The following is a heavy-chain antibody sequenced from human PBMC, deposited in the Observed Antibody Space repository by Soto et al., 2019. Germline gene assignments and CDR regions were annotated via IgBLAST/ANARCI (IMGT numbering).Heavy chain of an antibody. Sequence: ASVKVSCKASGGTFGIYAISWVLQAPGQGLEWMGGIIPIPGTANYAQKFQGRVTIAADESTSTAYVELSSLRSEDTAVYYCARSQGSSTSLEIYYYYYYGMDGWGQGTTVTVSS. V-gene: IGHV1-69*13. J-gene: IGHJ6*02. D-gene: IGHD2-2*01. CDR3: ARSQGSSTSLEIYYYYYYGMDG. CDR2: IIPIPGTA. CDR1: GGTFGIYA.